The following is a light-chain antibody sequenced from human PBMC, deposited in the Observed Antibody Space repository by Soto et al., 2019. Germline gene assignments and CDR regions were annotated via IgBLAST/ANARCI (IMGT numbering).Light chain of an antibody. J-gene: IGKJ4*01. CDR1: QSISSW. CDR2: KAS. V-gene: IGKV1-5*03. CDR3: QQYNSYPLT. Sequence: DIQTTQSPSSLSASVGDRVSITFLASQSISSWLAWYQQKPGKAPKLLIYKASSLESGVPSRFSGSGSGAEFTLTISSLQPDDFATYYCQQYNSYPLTFGGGTKVDNK.